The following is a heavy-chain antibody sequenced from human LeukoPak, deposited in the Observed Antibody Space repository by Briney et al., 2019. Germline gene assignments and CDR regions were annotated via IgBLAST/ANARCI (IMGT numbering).Heavy chain of an antibody. CDR3: ARNVGSGYYYYFDY. CDR1: GFNFDDFG. J-gene: IGHJ4*02. V-gene: IGHV3-20*04. CDR2: INWNGGLK. Sequence: GGSLRLSCATSGFNFDDFGMSWVRQAPGKGLEWVSGINWNGGLKGYADSVKGRFSISRDNAKNSLYLQMNSLRAEYTALYYCARNVGSGYYYYFDYWGQGTLVTVSS. D-gene: IGHD3-22*01.